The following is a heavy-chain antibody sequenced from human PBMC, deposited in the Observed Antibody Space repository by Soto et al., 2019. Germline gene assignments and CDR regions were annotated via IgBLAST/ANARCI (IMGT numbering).Heavy chain of an antibody. V-gene: IGHV4-34*01. J-gene: IGHJ4*02. D-gene: IGHD7-27*01. Sequence: SETLSLTCAVYGGSFSGYYWSWIRQPPGKGLEWIGEINHSGSTNYNPSLKSRVTISVDASKNQFSLKLSSVTAADTAVYYCARELGMATIGYFDYWGQGTLVTAPQ. CDR1: GGSFSGYY. CDR3: ARELGMATIGYFDY. CDR2: INHSGST.